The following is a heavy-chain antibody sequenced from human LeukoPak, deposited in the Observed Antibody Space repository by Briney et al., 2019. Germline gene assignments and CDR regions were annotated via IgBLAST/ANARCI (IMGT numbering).Heavy chain of an antibody. Sequence: ASVKVSCKASGYTFTGYYMHWVRQAPGQGLAWMGWINPNSGGTNCAQKFQGRVTMTRDTSISTAYMELSRLRSDDTAVYYCARSIAVDYFDYWGQGTLVTVSS. V-gene: IGHV1-2*02. J-gene: IGHJ4*02. CDR3: ARSIAVDYFDY. CDR2: INPNSGGT. CDR1: GYTFTGYY. D-gene: IGHD6-19*01.